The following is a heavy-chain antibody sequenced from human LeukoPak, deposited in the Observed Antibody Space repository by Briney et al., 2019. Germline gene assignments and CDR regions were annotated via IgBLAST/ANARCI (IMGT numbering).Heavy chain of an antibody. D-gene: IGHD1-26*01. CDR1: GGSISSYY. Sequence: PSETLSLTCTVSGGSISSYYWSWIRQPPGKGLEWIGYIYTSGSTTYNPSLKSRVTISVDTSKDQFSLKLSSVTAADTAVYYCARDSGSYYAEYYVHYWGQGTLVTVSS. CDR2: IYTSGST. CDR3: ARDSGSYYAEYYVHY. J-gene: IGHJ4*02. V-gene: IGHV4-4*09.